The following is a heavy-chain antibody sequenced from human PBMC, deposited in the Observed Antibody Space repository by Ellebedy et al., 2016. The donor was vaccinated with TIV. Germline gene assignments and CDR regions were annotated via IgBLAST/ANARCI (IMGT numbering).Heavy chain of an antibody. CDR1: GFTFSSYS. CDR3: ARDFQLLY. Sequence: GGSLRLXCAASGFTFSSYSMSWVRQAPGKGLEWVSSISSTSSYIYYSDSVKGRFTISRDNAKNSLYLQMNSLRAEDTAAYYCARDFQLLYWGQGTLVTVSS. V-gene: IGHV3-21*01. CDR2: ISSTSSYI. D-gene: IGHD2-2*01. J-gene: IGHJ4*02.